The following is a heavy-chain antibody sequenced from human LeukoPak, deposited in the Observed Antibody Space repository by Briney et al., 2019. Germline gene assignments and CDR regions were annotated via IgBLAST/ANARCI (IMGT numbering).Heavy chain of an antibody. J-gene: IGHJ4*02. V-gene: IGHV4-61*01. CDR3: ARGFAYGDTGSFDF. D-gene: IGHD4-17*01. CDR2: IYYSGST. Sequence: NPSETLSLTCSVSGGSITSSSYYWSWIRQPPGKGLEWIGYIYYSGSTDYNPSLKRRVTISVDTSKNQFSLNLSSVTAADTAMYYCARGFAYGDTGSFDFWGQGTLVTVSS. CDR1: GGSITSSSYY.